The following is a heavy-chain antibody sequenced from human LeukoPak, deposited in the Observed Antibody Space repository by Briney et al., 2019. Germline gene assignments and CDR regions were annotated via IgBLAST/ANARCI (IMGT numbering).Heavy chain of an antibody. V-gene: IGHV1-8*01. CDR3: ARGVSRKIARDY. D-gene: IGHD2/OR15-2a*01. CDR1: GYTFTSYD. CDR2: MNPNSGNT. J-gene: IGHJ4*02. Sequence: ASVKVSCKASGYTFTSYDINWVRQATGQGLEWMGWMNPNSGNTGYEQKVQGRVTMTRNTSISTAYMELSRLRSEDTAVYYCARGVSRKIARDYWGQGTLVTVSS.